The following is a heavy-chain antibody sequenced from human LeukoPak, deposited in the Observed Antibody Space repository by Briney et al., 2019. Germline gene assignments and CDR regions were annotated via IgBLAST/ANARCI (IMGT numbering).Heavy chain of an antibody. V-gene: IGHV4-34*01. J-gene: IGHJ4*02. CDR2: INHSGST. CDR1: GGSFSGYY. Sequence: KPSETLSLTCAVYGGSFSGYYWGWIRQPPGKGLEWIGEINHSGSTNYNPSLKSRVTISVDTSKNQFSLKLSSVTAADTAVYYCARSPAGEVTASFDYWGQGTLVTVSS. D-gene: IGHD2-21*02. CDR3: ARSPAGEVTASFDY.